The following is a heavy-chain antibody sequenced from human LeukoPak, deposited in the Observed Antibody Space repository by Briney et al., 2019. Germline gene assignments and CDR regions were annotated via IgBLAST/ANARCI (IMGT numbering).Heavy chain of an antibody. D-gene: IGHD3-16*01. V-gene: IGHV3-73*01. CDR2: IRVKAHNYAT. J-gene: IGHJ4*02. CDR3: AALRPFDY. CDR1: GFTFSGSA. Sequence: GGSLRLSCAASGFTFSGSAMHWVRQASGKGLEWIGRIRVKAHNYATVYAASMKGRFTISRDDSKNTAYLQMTSLKPEDTAVYYCAALRPFDYWGQGTLVTVSS.